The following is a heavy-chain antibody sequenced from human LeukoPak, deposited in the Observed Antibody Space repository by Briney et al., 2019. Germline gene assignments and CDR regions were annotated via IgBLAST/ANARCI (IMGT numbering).Heavy chain of an antibody. J-gene: IGHJ4*02. CDR1: GGSISSYY. D-gene: IGHD3-10*01. CDR2: IYYSGST. CDR3: AGSPITMVRDNFDY. V-gene: IGHV4-59*01. Sequence: SETLSLTCTVSGGSISSYYWSWIRQPPGKGLEWIGYIYYSGSTNYNPSLKSRITISVGTSKNQFSLKLSSVTAADTAVYYCAGSPITMVRDNFDYWGQGTLVTVSS.